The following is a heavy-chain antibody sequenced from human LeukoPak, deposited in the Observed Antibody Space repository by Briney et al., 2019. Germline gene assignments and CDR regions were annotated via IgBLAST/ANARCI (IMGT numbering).Heavy chain of an antibody. CDR3: ARFEWEIQEVFDY. D-gene: IGHD1-26*01. V-gene: IGHV4-4*07. Sequence: SETLPLTCTVSGASITSYYWSWIRQSARRGLEWIGRIYGNGSTNYGPSLRSRVTMSMDTSKNQLSLKLTSVTAADTAVYYCARFEWEIQEVFDYWGPGILVTVSS. CDR2: IYGNGST. J-gene: IGHJ4*02. CDR1: GASITSYY.